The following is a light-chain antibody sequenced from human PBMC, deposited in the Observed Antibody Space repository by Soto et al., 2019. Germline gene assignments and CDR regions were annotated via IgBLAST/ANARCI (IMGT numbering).Light chain of an antibody. CDR3: QQRSNWQGT. CDR1: QNIISY. V-gene: IGKV3-11*01. J-gene: IGKJ5*01. CDR2: DCF. Sequence: IVLTQSPATLSLSPGEIATLSCRASQNIISYLIWYQQIPGQAPRPLLFDCFHRAPGLPARFRGSGSGTDFTLTISSLEPEDFAVYYCQQRSNWQGTFGQGTRLETK.